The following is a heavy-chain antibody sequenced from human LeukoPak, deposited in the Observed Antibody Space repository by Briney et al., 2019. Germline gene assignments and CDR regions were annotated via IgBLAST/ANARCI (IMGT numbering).Heavy chain of an antibody. D-gene: IGHD3-22*01. Sequence: PGGSLRLSCAASGFTFSSYEMNWVRQAPGKGLEWVSYISSSGSTIYYADSVKGRFTISRDNAKNSLYLQMNSLRAEDTAVYYCAGSPMIVVVSAKPGAFDIWGQGTMVTVSS. V-gene: IGHV3-48*03. J-gene: IGHJ3*02. CDR3: AGSPMIVVVSAKPGAFDI. CDR1: GFTFSSYE. CDR2: ISSSGSTI.